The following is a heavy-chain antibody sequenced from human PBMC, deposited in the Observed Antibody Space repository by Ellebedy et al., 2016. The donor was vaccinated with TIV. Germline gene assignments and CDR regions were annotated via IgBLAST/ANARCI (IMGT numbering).Heavy chain of an antibody. CDR3: AKADFDGYNYVDY. D-gene: IGHD5-24*01. CDR2: ISWNSGSI. CDR1: GFTFDDYA. J-gene: IGHJ4*02. Sequence: GGSLRLSXAASGFTFDDYAMHWVRQAPGKGLEWVSGISWNSGSIGYADSVKGRFTISRDNAKNSLYLQMNSLRAEDTALYYCAKADFDGYNYVDYWGQGTLVTVSS. V-gene: IGHV3-9*01.